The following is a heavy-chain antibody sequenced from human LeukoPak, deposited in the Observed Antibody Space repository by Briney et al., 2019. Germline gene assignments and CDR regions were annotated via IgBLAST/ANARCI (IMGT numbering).Heavy chain of an antibody. D-gene: IGHD6-19*01. V-gene: IGHV3-64D*06. J-gene: IGHJ4*02. CDR3: VKVSVAGTSVDS. Sequence: GSLRLSCSASGFTFSIYTMHWVRQAPGKGLEYVSAISSNGGTTYYTDSLKGRFTTSRDNSKNTLYLQMSSLRAEDTAMYYCVKVSVAGTSVDSWGQGTLVTVSS. CDR1: GFTFSIYT. CDR2: ISSNGGTT.